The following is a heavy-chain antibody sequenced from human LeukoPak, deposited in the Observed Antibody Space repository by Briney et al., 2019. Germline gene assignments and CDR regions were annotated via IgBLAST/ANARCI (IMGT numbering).Heavy chain of an antibody. CDR2: IYYSGST. CDR1: GGSISSYY. V-gene: IGHV4-59*12. CDR3: ARFGRRTYYYGSGRELDY. D-gene: IGHD3-10*01. Sequence: SETLSLTCTVSGGSISSYYWSWIRQPPGKGLEWIGYIYYSGSTNYNPSLKSRVTISVDTSKNQFSLKLSSVTAADTAVYYCARFGRRTYYYGSGRELDYWGQGTLVTVSS. J-gene: IGHJ4*02.